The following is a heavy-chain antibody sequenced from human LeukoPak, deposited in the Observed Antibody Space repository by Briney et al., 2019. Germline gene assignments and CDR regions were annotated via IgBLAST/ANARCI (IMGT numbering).Heavy chain of an antibody. V-gene: IGHV1-18*01. CDR1: GYTFTSYG. CDR2: ISAYNGNT. Sequence: ASVKVSCKASGYTFTSYGISWERQAPGQGLEWMGWISAYNGNTNYAQKLQGRVTMTTDTSTSTAYMELRSLRSDDTAVYYCARDSYYDSSGYYYGVDYWGQGTLVTVSS. J-gene: IGHJ4*02. D-gene: IGHD3-22*01. CDR3: ARDSYYDSSGYYYGVDY.